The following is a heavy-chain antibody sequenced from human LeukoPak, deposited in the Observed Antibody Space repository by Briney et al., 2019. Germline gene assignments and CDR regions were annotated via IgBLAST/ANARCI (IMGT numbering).Heavy chain of an antibody. J-gene: IGHJ6*03. D-gene: IGHD3-16*01. CDR2: ISDSGVST. CDR1: GFTFSSYA. V-gene: IGHV3-23*01. Sequence: GGSLRLSCAASGFTFSSYAMSWVRQAPGKGLEWVSLISDSGVSTYYADSVKGRFTISRDNSKNTLYLQMNSLRAEDTAVYYCAKDEIPLDYYYYMDVWGKGTTVTVSS. CDR3: AKDEIPLDYYYYMDV.